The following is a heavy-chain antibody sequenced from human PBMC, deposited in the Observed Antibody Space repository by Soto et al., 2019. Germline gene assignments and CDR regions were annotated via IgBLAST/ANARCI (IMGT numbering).Heavy chain of an antibody. V-gene: IGHV4-59*01. Sequence: QVQLQESGPGLVKPSETLSLTCTVSGGSISRYYWSWILQPPGKGLEWIGYMYNTGSTVYNPSFKSRVTISVDTAKNQFSLKLDSVTATDTAVYYCARDLWGYCGTDCYPLDVWGQGTTVTVCS. D-gene: IGHD2-21*02. J-gene: IGHJ6*02. CDR3: ARDLWGYCGTDCYPLDV. CDR2: MYNTGST. CDR1: GGSISRYY.